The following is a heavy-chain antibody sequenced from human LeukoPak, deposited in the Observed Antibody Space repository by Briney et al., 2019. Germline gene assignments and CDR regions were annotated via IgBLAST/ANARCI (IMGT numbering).Heavy chain of an antibody. CDR3: ARRSLREAYNRFDP. V-gene: IGHV4-39*01. CDR1: GGSISSYY. Sequence: SETLSLTCTVSGGSISSYYWSWIRQPPGKGLEWIGSMSHSGSAFYNPSLKSRVSISVDTSKNQFSLRVTSVTAADTALYYCARRSLREAYNRFDPWGQGTLVTVSS. D-gene: IGHD3-10*01. J-gene: IGHJ5*02. CDR2: MSHSGSA.